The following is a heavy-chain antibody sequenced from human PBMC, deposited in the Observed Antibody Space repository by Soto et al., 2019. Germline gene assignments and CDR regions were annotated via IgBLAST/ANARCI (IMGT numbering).Heavy chain of an antibody. V-gene: IGHV1-58*01. CDR2: IVVGSGNT. J-gene: IGHJ4*02. CDR1: GFTFTSSA. Sequence: QMQLVQSGPEVKKPGTSVKVSCKASGFTFTSSAVQWVRQARGQRLEWIGWIVVGSGNTNYAQKFQERVTITRDMSTSTAYMELSSLRSEDTAVYYCAAVGSGSLSMSFDYWGQGTLVTVSS. D-gene: IGHD3-10*01. CDR3: AAVGSGSLSMSFDY.